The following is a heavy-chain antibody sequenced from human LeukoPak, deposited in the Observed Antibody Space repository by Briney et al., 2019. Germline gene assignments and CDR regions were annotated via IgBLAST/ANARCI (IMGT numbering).Heavy chain of an antibody. J-gene: IGHJ4*02. CDR1: GGSISSYY. D-gene: IGHD3-22*01. CDR2: IFYSGTT. Sequence: PSETLSLTCTVSGGSISSYYWSWIRQPSGKGLEWIGFIFYSGTTNYNPSLKSRVTISVDTSENQFSLKLSSVTAADTAVYYCARGGWNKFDYWGQGTLVTVSS. V-gene: IGHV4-59*01. CDR3: ARGGWNKFDY.